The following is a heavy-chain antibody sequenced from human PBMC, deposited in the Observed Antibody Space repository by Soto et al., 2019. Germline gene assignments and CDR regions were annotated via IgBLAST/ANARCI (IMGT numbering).Heavy chain of an antibody. V-gene: IGHV4-59*01. D-gene: IGHD6-19*01. CDR1: GDFLTTYY. Sequence: SETLSLTCDVSGDFLTTYYWNWIRQSPGKGLEWIGYIFYGGHTNYNPSLRGRATIPVDTSKNQFSLKLSSVTAADTAVYYCARSPQYSSGWNGGFDYWGQGTLVTVSS. CDR3: ARSPQYSSGWNGGFDY. J-gene: IGHJ4*02. CDR2: IFYGGHT.